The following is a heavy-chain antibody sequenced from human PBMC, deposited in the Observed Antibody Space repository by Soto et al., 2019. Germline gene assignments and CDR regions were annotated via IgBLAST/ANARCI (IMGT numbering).Heavy chain of an antibody. D-gene: IGHD3-9*01. V-gene: IGHV4-31*03. CDR3: ARVDHSGYFAILTDY. CDR2: IYDSVNT. J-gene: IGHJ4*02. CDR1: GDSLSSGGHY. Sequence: PSETLSLTCTVSGDSLSSGGHYWSWIRQHPGKGLEWIGHIYDSVNTYYSPSLRSRVTISADMSKNQFSLNLRSVTAADTAVYYCARVDHSGYFAILTDYWGQGTLVTAPQ.